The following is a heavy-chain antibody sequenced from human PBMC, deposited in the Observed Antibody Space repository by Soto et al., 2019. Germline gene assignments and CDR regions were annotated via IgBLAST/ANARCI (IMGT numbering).Heavy chain of an antibody. J-gene: IGHJ2*01. CDR2: INAVNDNT. CDR3: ARIAAVNYWYFDL. V-gene: IGHV1-3*01. Sequence: QVQLVQSGAEVKKPGASVKVSCKASGYSFTSYAMHWVHQAPGQRLEWMGWINAVNDNTKYSQKFQGRVTITRDTSASTAYMELSSLRSEDTAVYYCARIAAVNYWYFDLWGRGTLLTVSS. CDR1: GYSFTSYA. D-gene: IGHD6-13*01.